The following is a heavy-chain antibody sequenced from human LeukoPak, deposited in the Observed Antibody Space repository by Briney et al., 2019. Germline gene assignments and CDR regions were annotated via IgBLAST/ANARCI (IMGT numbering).Heavy chain of an antibody. V-gene: IGHV3-23*01. Sequence: PGGSLRLSCAASGFTFSSYAMSWVRQAPGKGLEWVSAISGSGGSTYYADSVKGRFTISRDNSKNTLYLQMNSLRAEDTAVYYCAKDGDYVWGSYRPPANFDYWGQGTLVTVSS. CDR1: GFTFSSYA. D-gene: IGHD3-16*02. CDR2: ISGSGGST. J-gene: IGHJ4*02. CDR3: AKDGDYVWGSYRPPANFDY.